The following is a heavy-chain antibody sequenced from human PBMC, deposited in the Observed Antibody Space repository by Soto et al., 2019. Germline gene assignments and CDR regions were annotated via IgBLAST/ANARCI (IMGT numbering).Heavy chain of an antibody. CDR1: GFTCSNYA. V-gene: IGHV3-30*18. J-gene: IGHJ4*02. Sequence: RWSLRLSCAASGFTCSNYAMHWFRQAPGKGLEWVALTSYDGNNEYYTDSVKGRFTISRDNSKNTLFLQMNSPRPEDTAVYYCAKDKGVFNWATSYFDYWGQGALVTVSS. CDR2: TSYDGNNE. D-gene: IGHD1-1*01. CDR3: AKDKGVFNWATSYFDY.